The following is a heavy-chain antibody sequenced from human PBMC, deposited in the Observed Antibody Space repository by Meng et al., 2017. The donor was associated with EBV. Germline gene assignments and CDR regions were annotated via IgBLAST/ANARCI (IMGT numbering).Heavy chain of an antibody. J-gene: IGHJ4*02. CDR2: ISAYNGNT. Sequence: VRVVQSGAEFKKPGASVKVSCKASGYTFTSYGTSWVRKAPGQGLEWMGWISAYNGNTNYAQKLQGRVTMTTDTSTSTAYMELRSLRSDDTAVYYCARVRTFGGVIPPDYWGQGTLVTVSS. CDR1: GYTFTSYG. V-gene: IGHV1-18*01. CDR3: ARVRTFGGVIPPDY. D-gene: IGHD3-16*02.